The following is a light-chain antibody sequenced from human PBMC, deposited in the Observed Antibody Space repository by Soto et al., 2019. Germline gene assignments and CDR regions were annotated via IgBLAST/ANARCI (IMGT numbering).Light chain of an antibody. V-gene: IGKV1-39*01. J-gene: IGKJ1*01. CDR3: QQSHSSPLT. CDR1: QSIGPY. Sequence: DIQMTQSPSSLSASVGDRVTITCRASQSIGPYLSWYQEKPGTPPRLLIYVASSLESGVPSRFSGSASGTDFTLTISSLQPEDFATYYCQQSHSSPLTFGQGPKV. CDR2: VAS.